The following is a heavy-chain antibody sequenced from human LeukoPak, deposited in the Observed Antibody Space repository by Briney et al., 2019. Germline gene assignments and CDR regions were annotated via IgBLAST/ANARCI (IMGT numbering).Heavy chain of an antibody. CDR1: GGSISSGSYY. D-gene: IGHD3-22*01. CDR2: IYTSGST. CDR3: ARAKYYYDSSGQNHDAFDI. V-gene: IGHV4-61*02. J-gene: IGHJ3*02. Sequence: SETLSLTCTVSGGSISSGSYYWSWIRQPAGKGLEWIGRIYTSGSTYYNPSLKSRVTISVDTSKNQFSLKLSSVTAADTAVYYCARAKYYYDSSGQNHDAFDIWGQGTMVTVSS.